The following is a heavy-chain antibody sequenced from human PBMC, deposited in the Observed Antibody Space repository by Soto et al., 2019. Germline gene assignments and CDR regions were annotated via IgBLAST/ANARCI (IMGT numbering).Heavy chain of an antibody. D-gene: IGHD2-15*01. Sequence: EVQLLESGGGLVQPGGSLRLSCAASGFTISNYPMSWVRQAPGKGLEWVSGISGSGDRTYYADSVKGRFTISKDISENSLSLQLDRLRVEDTAVYFCVKDDGGNPSTEPYWGQGTLVTVSS. V-gene: IGHV3-23*01. CDR2: ISGSGDRT. CDR1: GFTISNYP. J-gene: IGHJ4*02. CDR3: VKDDGGNPSTEPY.